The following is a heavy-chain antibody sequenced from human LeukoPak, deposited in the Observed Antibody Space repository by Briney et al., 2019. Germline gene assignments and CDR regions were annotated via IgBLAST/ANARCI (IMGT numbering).Heavy chain of an antibody. V-gene: IGHV3-33*01. D-gene: IGHD6-19*01. CDR2: IWYDGSNK. CDR1: GSTFSSYG. J-gene: IGHJ3*02. CDR3: ARGSSGWYGDSAFDI. Sequence: GGSLRLSCAASGSTFSSYGMHWVRQAPGKGLEWVAVIWYDGSNKYYADSVKGRFTISRDNSKNTLYLQMDSLRAEDTAVYYCARGSSGWYGDSAFDIWGQGTTVTVSS.